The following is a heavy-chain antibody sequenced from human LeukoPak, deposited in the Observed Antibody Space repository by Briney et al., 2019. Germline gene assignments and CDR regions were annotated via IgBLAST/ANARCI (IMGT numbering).Heavy chain of an antibody. D-gene: IGHD3-10*01. CDR1: GGSISSSSYY. Sequence: SETLSLTCTVSGGSISSSSYYWGWIRQPPGKGLEWIGSIYYSGSTYYNPSLKSRVTISVDTSKNQFSLKLSSVTAADTAVYYCARGVTMVRGVHFDYWGQGTLVTVSS. CDR2: IYYSGST. J-gene: IGHJ4*02. V-gene: IGHV4-39*07. CDR3: ARGVTMVRGVHFDY.